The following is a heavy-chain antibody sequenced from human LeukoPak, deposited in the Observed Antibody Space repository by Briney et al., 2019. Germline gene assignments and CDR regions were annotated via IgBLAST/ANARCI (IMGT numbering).Heavy chain of an antibody. CDR3: ARGHYYYGSGSYYPAEYFQH. V-gene: IGHV1-46*01. CDR1: GYTFTSYY. CDR2: INPSGGST. D-gene: IGHD3-10*01. J-gene: IGHJ1*01. Sequence: ASVKVSCKASGYTFTSYYMHWVRQAPGQGLEWMGIINPSGGSTSYAQKFQGRVTMTRDMSTSTVYMELSSLRSEDTAVYYCARGHYYYGSGSYYPAEYFQHWGQGTLVTVSS.